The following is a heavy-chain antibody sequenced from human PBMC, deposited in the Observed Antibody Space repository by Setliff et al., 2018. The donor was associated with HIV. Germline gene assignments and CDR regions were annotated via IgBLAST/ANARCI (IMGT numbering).Heavy chain of an antibody. J-gene: IGHJ5*02. CDR3: ARSNLEPTSRLFDP. CDR1: GYSISSGYY. D-gene: IGHD1-1*01. V-gene: IGHV4-38-2*01. CDR2: IYHSGTT. Sequence: ASETLSLTCAVSGYSISSGYYWGWIRQPPGKGLEWIGNIYHSGTTYYNPSLKSRITISVDTSKNQFSLELSSVTAADTAVYYCARSNLEPTSRLFDPWGPGTLVTAPQ.